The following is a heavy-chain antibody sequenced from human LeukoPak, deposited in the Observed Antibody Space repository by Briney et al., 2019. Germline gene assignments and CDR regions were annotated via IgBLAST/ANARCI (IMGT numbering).Heavy chain of an antibody. D-gene: IGHD1-1*01. V-gene: IGHV1-69*13. Sequence: ASVKVSCTASGGTFISYAISWVRQAPGQGREWRGGIIPIFGTATYAQEFQDRVTITAHESTSTAYMELSSLRSEDTAVYYCARAESSGPERLVLVHFDYWGQGTLVTVSS. CDR3: ARAESSGPERLVLVHFDY. J-gene: IGHJ4*02. CDR1: GGTFISYA. CDR2: IIPIFGTA.